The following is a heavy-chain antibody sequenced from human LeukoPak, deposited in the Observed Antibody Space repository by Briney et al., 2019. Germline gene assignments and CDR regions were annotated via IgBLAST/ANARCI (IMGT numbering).Heavy chain of an antibody. D-gene: IGHD5-18*01. CDR1: GYTFTGYY. CDR3: ARGFGYGPSYFDY. V-gene: IGHV1-2*02. J-gene: IGHJ4*02. CDR2: INPDSGGT. Sequence: ASVKVSCKASGYTFTGYYMHWVRQATGQGLEWMGWINPDSGGTNSAQKFQDRVTMTRDTSVSTAYMELSSLRSDDTAVYYCARGFGYGPSYFDYWGQGTLVTVSS.